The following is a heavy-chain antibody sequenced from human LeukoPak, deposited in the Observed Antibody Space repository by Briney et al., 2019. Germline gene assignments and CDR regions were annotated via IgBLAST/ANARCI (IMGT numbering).Heavy chain of an antibody. CDR2: IYSGGST. J-gene: IGHJ5*02. D-gene: IGHD6-13*01. CDR1: GFTVSSNY. Sequence: PGGSLRLSCAASGFTVSSNYMSWVRQAPGKGLEWVSVIYSGGSTYYADSVKGRFTISRDNSKNTLYLQMNSLRAEDTAVYYCAMRSIAAAGTAWGQGTLVTVSS. V-gene: IGHV3-53*01. CDR3: AMRSIAAAGTA.